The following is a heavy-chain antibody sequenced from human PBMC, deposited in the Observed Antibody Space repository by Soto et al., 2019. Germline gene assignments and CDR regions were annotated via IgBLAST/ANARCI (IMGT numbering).Heavy chain of an antibody. V-gene: IGHV1-46*01. CDR2: INPRGGGT. D-gene: IGHD2-2*01. Sequence: QVQLVQSGAEVKKPGASVTVSCKASGYTFISYYIHWVRQAPGQGLEWMGVINPRGGGTSYTQKLQGGLTVNRETSTSTVYMELRKLRYGDTAVYYCERGHSSWNYFESWGQVTMVTVSS. J-gene: IGHJ4*02. CDR3: ERGHSSWNYFES. CDR1: GYTFISYY.